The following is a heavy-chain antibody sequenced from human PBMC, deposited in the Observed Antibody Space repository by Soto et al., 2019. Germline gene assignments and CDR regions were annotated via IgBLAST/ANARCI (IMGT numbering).Heavy chain of an antibody. Sequence: QVQLLQSGAEVKKPGSSVKVSCKASGGTFNNYPITWVRQAPGEGLEWMGGSIPIFGTANYAQKFQGRVTISVDESTSTAYMELSSLRSEDTAVYYCARGRGYSGDDHYYYFDMDVWGQGTTVTVSS. D-gene: IGHD5-12*01. J-gene: IGHJ6*02. CDR1: GGTFNNYP. CDR3: ARGRGYSGDDHYYYFDMDV. V-gene: IGHV1-69*01. CDR2: SIPIFGTA.